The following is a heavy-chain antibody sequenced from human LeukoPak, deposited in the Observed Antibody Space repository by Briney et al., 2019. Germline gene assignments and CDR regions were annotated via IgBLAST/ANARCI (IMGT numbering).Heavy chain of an antibody. V-gene: IGHV1-18*01. Sequence: ASVKVSCKASGYTLTSYGISWVRQAPGQGLEWMGWISAYNGNTNYAQKLQGRVTMTTDTSTSTAYMELRGLRSDDTAVYYCARTSFERWLQFDRAAGPDWFDPWGQGTLVTVSS. J-gene: IGHJ5*02. D-gene: IGHD5-24*01. CDR1: GYTLTSYG. CDR3: ARTSFERWLQFDRAAGPDWFDP. CDR2: ISAYNGNT.